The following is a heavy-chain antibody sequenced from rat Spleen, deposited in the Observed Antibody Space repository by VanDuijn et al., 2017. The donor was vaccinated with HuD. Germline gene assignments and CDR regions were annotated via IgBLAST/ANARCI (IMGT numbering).Heavy chain of an antibody. CDR3: ARQYVYYGSKSSNWFAY. D-gene: IGHD1-6*01. V-gene: IGHV5S13*01. Sequence: EVQLVESGGALVQPGRSLKVSCAASGFTDSNYVMAWVRQAPTKGLEWVASISTGGGNTYYRDSVKGRFTISRDTAKNTLYLQMDSLRSEDTATYYCARQYVYYGSKSSNWFAYWGQGTLVTVSS. J-gene: IGHJ3*01. CDR2: ISTGGGNT. CDR1: GFTDSNYV.